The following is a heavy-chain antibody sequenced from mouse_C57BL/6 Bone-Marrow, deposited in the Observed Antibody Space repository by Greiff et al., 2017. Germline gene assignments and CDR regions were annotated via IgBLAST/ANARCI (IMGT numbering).Heavy chain of an antibody. CDR1: GYSITSGYY. V-gene: IGHV3-6*01. CDR3: ARLGDDCYWEYFDV. CDR2: ISYDGSN. J-gene: IGHJ1*03. Sequence: EVKLQESGPGLVKPSQSLSLSCSVTGYSITSGYYWNWIRQFPGNKLEWMGYISYDGSNNYNPSLKNRITITRDTSKNQFLLKLNSVATEDTATYYCARLGDDCYWEYFDVRGTATTVTVSA. D-gene: IGHD4-1*01.